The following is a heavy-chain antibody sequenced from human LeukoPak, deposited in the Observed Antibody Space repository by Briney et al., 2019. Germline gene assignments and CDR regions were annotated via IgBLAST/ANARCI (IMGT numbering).Heavy chain of an antibody. CDR1: GYSFTSYW. CDR2: IYPGDSDT. J-gene: IGHJ3*02. CDR3: ARQQSAYSGSPESAFDI. D-gene: IGHD1-26*01. Sequence: GESLKISCKGSGYSFTSYWIGWVRQMPGKGLEWMGIIYPGDSDTRYSPSFQGQVTISADKSISTAYLQWSSLKASGTAMYYCARQQSAYSGSPESAFDIWGQGTMVTVSS. V-gene: IGHV5-51*01.